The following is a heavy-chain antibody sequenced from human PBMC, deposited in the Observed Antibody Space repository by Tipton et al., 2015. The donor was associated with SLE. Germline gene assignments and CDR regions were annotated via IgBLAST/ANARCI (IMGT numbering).Heavy chain of an antibody. D-gene: IGHD3-16*01. V-gene: IGHV4-61*09. J-gene: IGHJ4*02. CDR1: GGSITSGSNYY. CDR2: FSSSGGT. CDR3: ARMEGMITYGGIAGL. Sequence: TLSLTCSVSGGSITSGSNYYWTWIRQPAGKGLEWIGHFSSSGGTNYNTSLKSRVTISIDTSKNQFSLKLTSVTAADTAVYYCARMEGMITYGGIAGLWGQGTVVTVSS.